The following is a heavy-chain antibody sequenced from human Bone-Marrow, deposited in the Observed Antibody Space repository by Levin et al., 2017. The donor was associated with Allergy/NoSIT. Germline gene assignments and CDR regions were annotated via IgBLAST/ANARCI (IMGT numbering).Heavy chain of an antibody. V-gene: IGHV1-18*01. CDR1: GYTFTTYG. CDR2: VSAYSGNT. J-gene: IGHJ6*02. CDR3: ARGHFPYYYYGMDV. Sequence: ASVKVSCKASGYTFTTYGLTWVRQAPGQGLEWMGWVSAYSGNTNYALNIQDRVTMTTDTATNTAYMELTSLRSDDTAIYYCARGHFPYYYYGMDVWGQGTTVVVSS.